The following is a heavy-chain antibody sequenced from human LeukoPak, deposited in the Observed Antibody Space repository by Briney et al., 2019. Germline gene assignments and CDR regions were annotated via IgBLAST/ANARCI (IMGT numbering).Heavy chain of an antibody. Sequence: SATLSLTCTASGGSISTSNYFWSWIRQSPGKGLEWIGYIHYTGSAHYSSLKSRVSITVDTSKNQFSLHMTSVTDADTAVYYCAREVNEVSDSDAFDIWGQGTMVTVSS. V-gene: IGHV4-30-4*01. D-gene: IGHD3-22*01. CDR2: IHYTGSA. CDR3: AREVNEVSDSDAFDI. CDR1: GGSISTSNYF. J-gene: IGHJ3*02.